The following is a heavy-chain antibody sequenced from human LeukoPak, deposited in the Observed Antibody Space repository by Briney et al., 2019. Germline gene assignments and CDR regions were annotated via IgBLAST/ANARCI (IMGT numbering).Heavy chain of an antibody. J-gene: IGHJ4*02. V-gene: IGHV4-59*12. CDR2: IYYSGST. CDR1: GGSISSYY. CDR3: AREFQHYYDSSGYYIY. D-gene: IGHD3-22*01. Sequence: PSETLSLTCTVSGGSISSYYWSWIRQPPGKGLEWIGYIYYSGSTNYNPSLKSRVTISVDTSKNQFSLKLSSVTAADMAVYYCAREFQHYYDSSGYYIYWGQGTLVTVSS.